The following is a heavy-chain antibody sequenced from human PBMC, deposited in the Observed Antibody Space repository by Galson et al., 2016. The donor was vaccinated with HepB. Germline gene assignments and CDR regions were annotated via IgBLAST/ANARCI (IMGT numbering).Heavy chain of an antibody. J-gene: IGHJ3*02. CDR3: ARRSSDAFDI. Sequence: QSGAEVKKHGESLEISCKGSGYSFTSYWIAWVRQMPGKGPECMGVIYPADSDTRYSPSFQGQVTISVDKSISTAYLQWSSLKASDTAIYYCARRSSDAFDIWGQGTMVTVAS. D-gene: IGHD3-10*01. V-gene: IGHV5-51*01. CDR1: GYSFTSYW. CDR2: IYPADSDT.